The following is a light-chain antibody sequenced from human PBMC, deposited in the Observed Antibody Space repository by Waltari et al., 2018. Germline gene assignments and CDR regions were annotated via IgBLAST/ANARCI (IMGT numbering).Light chain of an antibody. J-gene: IGLJ2*01. Sequence: SYELTQAPSVSVSPGQTARITCSGDGLSKQYAYWYQQRPGQAPWLMMYKDSERPSGIPGRFAGSSSGTTVTLTISGVQAEDEADYYCQSADSSGPIVVFGGGTKVTVL. CDR3: QSADSSGPIVV. CDR2: KDS. CDR1: GLSKQY. V-gene: IGLV3-25*03.